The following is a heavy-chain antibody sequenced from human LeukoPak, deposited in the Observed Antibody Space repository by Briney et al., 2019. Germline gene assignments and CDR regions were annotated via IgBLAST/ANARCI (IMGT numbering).Heavy chain of an antibody. CDR1: GGSFSGYY. D-gene: IGHD2-21*02. CDR3: ARIRGRTARTFDY. J-gene: IGHJ4*02. V-gene: IGHV4-34*01. CDR2: INHSGST. Sequence: ASETLSLTCAVYGGSFSGYYWSWIRQPPGKGLEWIGEINHSGSTNYNPSLKSRVTISVDTSKNQFSLKLSSVTAADTAVYYCARIRGRTARTFDYWGQGTLVTVSS.